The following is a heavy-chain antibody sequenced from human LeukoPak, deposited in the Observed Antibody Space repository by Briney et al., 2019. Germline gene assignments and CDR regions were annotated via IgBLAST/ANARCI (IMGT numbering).Heavy chain of an antibody. CDR1: GFTFSSYA. V-gene: IGHV3-23*01. D-gene: IGHD3-22*01. J-gene: IGHJ4*02. Sequence: GGSLGLSCTASGFTFSSYAMSWVRQAPGKGLEWVSTMSGSGDSTYYADSVKGRFTVSRDNSKNTLYLQMNSLRAEDTAVYFCANPDSSGFYFSIRFDFWGQGTLVTVSS. CDR2: MSGSGDST. CDR3: ANPDSSGFYFSIRFDF.